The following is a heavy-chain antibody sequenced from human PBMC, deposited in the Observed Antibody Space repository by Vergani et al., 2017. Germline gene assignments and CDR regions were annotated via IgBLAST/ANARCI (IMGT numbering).Heavy chain of an antibody. D-gene: IGHD2/OR15-2a*01. J-gene: IGHJ6*02. CDR1: GYTFTDYY. V-gene: IGHV1-69-2*01. CDR3: ATTLARQVYYGMDV. CDR2: FDPEDGET. Sequence: EVQLVQSGAEVKKPGATVKISCKVSGYTFTDYYMHWVQQAPGKGLEWMGGFDPEDGETIYAQKFQGRVTMTEDTSTDTAYMELSSLRSEDTAVYYCATTLARQVYYGMDVWGQGTTVTVSS.